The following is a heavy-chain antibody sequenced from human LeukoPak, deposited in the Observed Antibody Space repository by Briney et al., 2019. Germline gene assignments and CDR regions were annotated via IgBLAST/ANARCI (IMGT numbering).Heavy chain of an antibody. V-gene: IGHV4-39*01. Sequence: SETLPLTCSVSGGSISNNLYSWGWVRQPPGKGLEWIGYIYYTGSTSFNPSLRSRVTISLDTSKNQFSLRLNSVIATDTAVYYCASQPTVYSSSPGRDYWGQGTLVTVSS. J-gene: IGHJ4*02. CDR3: ASQPTVYSSSPGRDY. CDR1: GGSISNNLYS. CDR2: IYYTGST. D-gene: IGHD6-6*01.